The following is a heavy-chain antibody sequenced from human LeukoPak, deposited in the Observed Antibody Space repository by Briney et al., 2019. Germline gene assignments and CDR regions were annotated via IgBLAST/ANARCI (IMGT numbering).Heavy chain of an antibody. J-gene: IGHJ4*02. CDR1: GYTFTTYY. Sequence: GASVKVACKASGYTFTTYYIHWVRQAHRQGPEWLGIIHPNGGSTTYAQRFQDRVAMTTDTSTSTVYLQLRSLRSEDTAVYYCTRAYGGNAFYFDYWGQGTLVTVS. V-gene: IGHV1-46*01. CDR3: TRAYGGNAFYFDY. CDR2: IHPNGGST. D-gene: IGHD4-23*01.